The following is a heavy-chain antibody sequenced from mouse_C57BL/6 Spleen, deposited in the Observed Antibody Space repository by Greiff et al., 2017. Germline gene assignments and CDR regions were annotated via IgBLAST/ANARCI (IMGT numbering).Heavy chain of an antibody. CDR3: ARREDGAWLAY. J-gene: IGHJ3*01. Sequence: EVKLVESGGDLVKPGGSLKLSCAASGFTFSSYGMSWVRQTPDKRLEWVATISSGGSYTYYPDSVKGRFTISRDNAKNTLYLQMSSLKSEDTAMYYCARREDGAWLAYWGQGTLVTVSA. V-gene: IGHV5-6*02. CDR1: GFTFSSYG. CDR2: ISSGGSYT.